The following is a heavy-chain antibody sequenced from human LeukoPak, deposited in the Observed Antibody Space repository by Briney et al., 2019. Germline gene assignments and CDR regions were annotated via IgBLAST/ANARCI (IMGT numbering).Heavy chain of an antibody. CDR2: ISYSGSN. CDR1: GVSIGTYQ. CDR3: ARERTSAYSYYFDY. D-gene: IGHD3-22*01. Sequence: SETLSLTCTVAGVSIGTYQWSWIRQPPGKGLEWVGYISYSGSNNCDPSLKSRVTISLDTSKNQFSLKVNSVTAADTAVYYCARERTSAYSYYFDYWGQGTLVTVSS. J-gene: IGHJ4*02. V-gene: IGHV4-59*01.